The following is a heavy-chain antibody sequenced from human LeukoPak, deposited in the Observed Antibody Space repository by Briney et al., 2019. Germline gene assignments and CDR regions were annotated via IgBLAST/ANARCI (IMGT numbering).Heavy chain of an antibody. J-gene: IGHJ4*02. V-gene: IGHV1-46*01. CDR1: GYTFTGYY. D-gene: IGHD2-15*01. CDR3: ARNSGSGFDY. Sequence: ASVKVSCKASGYTFTGYYIVWVRQAPGQGLEWMGRIDPSGGSTSYTQKFQGRVTMTRGTSTSTVYMELSSLRSEDTAVYYCARNSGSGFDYWGQGTLVTVSS. CDR2: IDPSGGST.